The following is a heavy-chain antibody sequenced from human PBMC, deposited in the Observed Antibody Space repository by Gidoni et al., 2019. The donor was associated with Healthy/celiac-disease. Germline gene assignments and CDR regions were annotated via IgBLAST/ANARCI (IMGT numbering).Heavy chain of an antibody. CDR2: SYYSWST. V-gene: IGHV4-39*07. CDR1: GGSISSSSYY. CDR3: ARDNSDY. Sequence: QLQLQESGPGLVKPSETLSLTCTVPGGSISSSSYYWGWLRQPPGKGLEWIGSSYYSWSTYYNPSLKSRVTISVDTSKNQFALKLSSVTAADTAVYYCARDNSDYWGQGTLVTVSS. J-gene: IGHJ4*02.